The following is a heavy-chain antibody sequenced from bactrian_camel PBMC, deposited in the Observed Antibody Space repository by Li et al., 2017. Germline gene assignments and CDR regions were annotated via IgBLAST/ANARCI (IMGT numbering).Heavy chain of an antibody. D-gene: IGHD4*01. CDR3: AANPGCERLWIRKNAFGY. Sequence: HVQLVESGGGSVQAGGSLRLSCAASKRTYDNYRMGWFRQAPGKEREGVAAMHTGGGSTYYADSVKGRFTISQDNAKDTVYLQMNSLKPEDTAMYYCAANPGCERLWIRKNAFGYWGQGTQVTVS. V-gene: IGHV3-3*01. CDR2: MHTGGGST. J-gene: IGHJ6*01. CDR1: KRTYDNYR.